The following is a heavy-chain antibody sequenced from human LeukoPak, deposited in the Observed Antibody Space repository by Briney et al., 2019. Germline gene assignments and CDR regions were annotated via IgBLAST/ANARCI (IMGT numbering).Heavy chain of an antibody. D-gene: IGHD5-12*01. J-gene: IGHJ4*02. V-gene: IGHV4-59*01. CDR3: GRGGGYLPDY. CDR2: IHSSGRT. CDR1: GDSSSSYY. Sequence: SETLSLTCTVSGDSSSSYYWSWIRQPPGKTLEWIGYIHSSGRTNYNPSLKSRVTMSVDTSKNQFSLKLSSVTAADTAVYYCGRGGGYLPDYWGQGTLVTVSS.